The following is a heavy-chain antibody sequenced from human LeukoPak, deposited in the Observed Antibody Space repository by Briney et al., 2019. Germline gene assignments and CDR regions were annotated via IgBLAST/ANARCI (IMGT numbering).Heavy chain of an antibody. Sequence: PGGSLRLSCAASGITFSSYGMHWVRQAPGKGLEYVSAISSNGGSTYYANSVKGRFTISRDNSKNTLYLQMGSLRAEDMAVYYCAREDNAFDIWGQGTMVTVSS. CDR2: ISSNGGST. CDR1: GITFSSYG. J-gene: IGHJ3*02. CDR3: AREDNAFDI. V-gene: IGHV3-64*01.